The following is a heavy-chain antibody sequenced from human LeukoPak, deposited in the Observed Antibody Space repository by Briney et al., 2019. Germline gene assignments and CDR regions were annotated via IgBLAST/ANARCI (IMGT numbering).Heavy chain of an antibody. D-gene: IGHD6-6*01. CDR2: IIPIFGTA. Sequence: GASVKVSCKASGGTFSSYAISWVRQAPGQGLEWMGGIIPIFGTANYAQKLQGRVTITTDESTSTAYMELSSLRSEDTAVYYCAREADLIAARESDAFDIWGQGTMVTVSS. CDR3: AREADLIAARESDAFDI. V-gene: IGHV1-69*05. CDR1: GGTFSSYA. J-gene: IGHJ3*02.